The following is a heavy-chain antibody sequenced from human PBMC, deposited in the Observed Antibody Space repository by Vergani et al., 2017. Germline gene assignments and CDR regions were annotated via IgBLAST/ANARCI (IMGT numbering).Heavy chain of an antibody. D-gene: IGHD1-1*01. Sequence: ENLVESGGGLVKPGGSLRLSCAASGFKFSDHYMSWIRQAPGKGLEWVSHISPGASTVSYTDSVTGRFTVSRDNDNNSLTLDMTTLRVEDTAVYYCAKNPGISTTRHYYAMDVWGQGTTVTVSS. J-gene: IGHJ6*02. CDR2: ISPGASTV. V-gene: IGHV3-11*04. CDR1: GFKFSDHY. CDR3: AKNPGISTTRHYYAMDV.